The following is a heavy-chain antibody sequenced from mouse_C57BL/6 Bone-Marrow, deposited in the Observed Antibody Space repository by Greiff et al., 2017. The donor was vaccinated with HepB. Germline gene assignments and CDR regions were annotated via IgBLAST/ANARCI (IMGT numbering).Heavy chain of an antibody. CDR1: GYTFTSYW. CDR3: ARRGMTTYLDY. J-gene: IGHJ2*01. V-gene: IGHV1-64*01. D-gene: IGHD2-4*01. Sequence: QVQLQQPGAELVKPGASVKLSCKASGYTFTSYWMHWVKQRPGQGLEWIGMIHPNSGSTNYNEKFKSKATLTVDKSSSTAYMQLSSLTSEDSAVYYCARRGMTTYLDYWGQGTTLRVSS. CDR2: IHPNSGST.